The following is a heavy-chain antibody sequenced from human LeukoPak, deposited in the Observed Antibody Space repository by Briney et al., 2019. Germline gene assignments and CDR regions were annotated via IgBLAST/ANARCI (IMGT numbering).Heavy chain of an antibody. Sequence: PGGSLRLSCTASGFIFSTYWMHWVRQAPGKGLVWVSRIISVGSSTNYADSVKGRFTISRDNAKNMLYLQMNSLRAEDTAVYYCARVRDYDYVWGRREDAFDIWGQGTMVTVSS. V-gene: IGHV3-74*01. CDR2: IISVGSST. CDR1: GFIFSTYW. J-gene: IGHJ3*02. D-gene: IGHD3-16*01. CDR3: ARVRDYDYVWGRREDAFDI.